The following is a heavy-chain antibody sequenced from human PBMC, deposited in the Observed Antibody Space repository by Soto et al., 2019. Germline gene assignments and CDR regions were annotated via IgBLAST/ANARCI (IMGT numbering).Heavy chain of an antibody. CDR3: AREYYDILTGLNWFDP. J-gene: IGHJ5*02. Sequence: GGSLRLSCAASGFTFSTYLMNWVRQAPGKGLDWVSLINPDGSTTTYAESVKGRFTIFRDNSKNTLYLQMNSLRDEDTAVYYCAREYYDILTGLNWFDPWGQGTLVTVSS. CDR1: GFTFSTYL. CDR2: INPDGSTT. D-gene: IGHD3-9*01. V-gene: IGHV3-74*03.